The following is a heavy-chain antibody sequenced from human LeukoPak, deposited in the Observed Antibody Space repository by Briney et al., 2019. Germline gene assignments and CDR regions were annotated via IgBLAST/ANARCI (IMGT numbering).Heavy chain of an antibody. Sequence: GGSLRLSCAASRFTFSTYSMTWVRQAPGKGLEWVSSISTSSSYIYYTDSVKGRFTISRDNAKKSLYLQMNSLRAEDTAVYYCAELGITMIGGVWGKGTTVTISS. CDR1: RFTFSTYS. V-gene: IGHV3-21*01. D-gene: IGHD3-10*02. J-gene: IGHJ6*04. CDR3: AELGITMIGGV. CDR2: ISTSSSYI.